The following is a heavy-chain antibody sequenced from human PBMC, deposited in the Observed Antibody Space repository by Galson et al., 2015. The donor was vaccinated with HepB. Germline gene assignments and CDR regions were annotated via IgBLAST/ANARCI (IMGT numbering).Heavy chain of an antibody. Sequence: SLRLSCAASGFTFSNYGMYWVRQAPGKGLEWVATVSNDGNNEYYANSVTGRFTISRDNAKNAVYLQMNSLRNEDTAVYFCAKERVVPAAIPLEYWGQGTPVFVSS. V-gene: IGHV3-30*18. D-gene: IGHD2-2*01. CDR1: GFTFSNYG. J-gene: IGHJ4*02. CDR2: VSNDGNNE. CDR3: AKERVVPAAIPLEY.